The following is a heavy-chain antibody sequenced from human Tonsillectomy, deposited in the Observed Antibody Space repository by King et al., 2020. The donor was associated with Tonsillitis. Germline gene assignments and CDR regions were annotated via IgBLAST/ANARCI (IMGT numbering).Heavy chain of an antibody. CDR3: ARHDNYYYYCSGELVGDWYFDL. CDR2: FSYTGST. J-gene: IGHJ2*01. V-gene: IGHV4-59*08. Sequence: VQLQESGPGLVKPSETLSLTCTVSGGSISSYYWSWMRQPPGKGLEWIGYFSYTGSTNYNPSLKSRVTISVDTYKNQFSLRLSSVTAADTARYYCARHDNYYYYCSGELVGDWYFDLWGRVTLVTVSS. CDR1: GGSISSYY. D-gene: IGHD3-10*01.